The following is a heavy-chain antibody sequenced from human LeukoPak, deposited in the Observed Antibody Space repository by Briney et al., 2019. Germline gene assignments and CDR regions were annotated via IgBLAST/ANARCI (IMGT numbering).Heavy chain of an antibody. CDR2: IKSKTGGGTT. CDR1: GFTCSNAW. J-gene: IGHJ4*02. V-gene: IGHV3-15*01. CDR3: TTDTAPHTARD. Sequence: GGSLRCYGAASGFTCSNAWMSWVRPAPGNGREWVGRIKSKTGGGTTHYAAPVKGRFTISKDHSKTTLYLQMNSLKTEDTAVYYCTTDTAPHTARDWGQGTLVTVSS. D-gene: IGHD2-21*02.